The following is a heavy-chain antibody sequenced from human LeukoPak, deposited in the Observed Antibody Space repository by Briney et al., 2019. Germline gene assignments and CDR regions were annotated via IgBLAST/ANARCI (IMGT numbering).Heavy chain of an antibody. CDR2: IYYSGSN. Sequence: SETLSLTCTVSGGSISSYYWSWIRQPPGKGLEWIGYIYYSGSNNYNPSLKSRVTISVDTSNIQFALKLSSVTAADSAVYYCASLYSSGRVDYWGQGTLVTVSS. V-gene: IGHV4-59*01. D-gene: IGHD6-19*01. CDR3: ASLYSSGRVDY. CDR1: GGSISSYY. J-gene: IGHJ4*02.